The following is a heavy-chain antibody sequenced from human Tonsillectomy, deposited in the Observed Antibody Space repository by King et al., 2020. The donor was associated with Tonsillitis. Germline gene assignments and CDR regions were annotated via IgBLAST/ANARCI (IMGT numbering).Heavy chain of an antibody. CDR1: GFTFSNYA. V-gene: IGHV3-23*04. CDR2: ISDSGGST. J-gene: IGHJ4*02. CDR3: AKGPFLSCFGESDAKFDF. Sequence: VQLVESGGGLVQPGGSLRLSCAASGFTFSNYAMSWVRQAPGKGLEWVSTISDSGGSTFYPDSVKGRFSSSRDNSKNTLYLQMSSLRADDTAIYYCAKGPFLSCFGESDAKFDFWGQGTLVTVSS. D-gene: IGHD3-10*01.